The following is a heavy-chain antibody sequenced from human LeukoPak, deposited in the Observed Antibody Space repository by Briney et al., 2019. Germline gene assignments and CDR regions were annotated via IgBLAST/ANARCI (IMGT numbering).Heavy chain of an antibody. Sequence: ASVKVSCKASGYTFTSYYMHWVRQAPGQGLEWMGIINPSGGSTSYAQKFQGRVTMTRDTSTSTVYMELSSLRSEDTAVYYCAILSPRDYYDSSGYYGAVDYWGQGTLVTVSS. D-gene: IGHD3-22*01. CDR3: AILSPRDYYDSSGYYGAVDY. CDR1: GYTFTSYY. CDR2: INPSGGST. J-gene: IGHJ4*02. V-gene: IGHV1-46*01.